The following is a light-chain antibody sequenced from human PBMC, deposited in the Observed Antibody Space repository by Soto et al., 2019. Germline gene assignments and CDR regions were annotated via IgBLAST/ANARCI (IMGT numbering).Light chain of an antibody. V-gene: IGKV3-11*01. J-gene: IGKJ1*01. CDR3: QQYDTWPRT. CDR2: GAS. CDR1: ENVRTF. Sequence: VLTQSPATLSLSPGERATLSCRASENVRTFVDWYQQKPGQAPRLLIYGASNRATDIPARFSGSGSGTDFTLTISNLEPEDFGVYYCQQYDTWPRTFGQGTKVEIK.